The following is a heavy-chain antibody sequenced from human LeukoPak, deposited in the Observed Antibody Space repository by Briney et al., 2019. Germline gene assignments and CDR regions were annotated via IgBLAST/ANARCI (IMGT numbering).Heavy chain of an antibody. CDR2: IYTSGST. Sequence: SETLSLTCTVSGGPISSYYWSWIRQPAGKGLGWIGRIYTSGSTNYNPSLKSRVTMSVDTSKNQFSLKLSSVTAADTAVYYCARDSSSWADDAFDIWGQGTMVTVSS. CDR1: GGPISSYY. D-gene: IGHD6-13*01. J-gene: IGHJ3*02. V-gene: IGHV4-4*07. CDR3: ARDSSSWADDAFDI.